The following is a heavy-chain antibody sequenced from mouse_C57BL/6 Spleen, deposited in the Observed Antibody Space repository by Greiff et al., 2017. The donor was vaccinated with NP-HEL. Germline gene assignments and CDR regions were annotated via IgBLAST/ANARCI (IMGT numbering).Heavy chain of an antibody. V-gene: IGHV3-6*01. CDR1: GYSITSGYY. CDR3: ARAGDYDRGNYFDY. D-gene: IGHD2-4*01. CDR2: ISYDGSN. Sequence: EVQLQESGPGLVKPSQSLSLTCSVTGYSITSGYYWNWIRQFPGNKLEWMGYISYDGSNNYNPSLKNRISITRDTSKNQFFLKLNSVTTEDTATYYCARAGDYDRGNYFDYWGQGTTLTVSS. J-gene: IGHJ2*01.